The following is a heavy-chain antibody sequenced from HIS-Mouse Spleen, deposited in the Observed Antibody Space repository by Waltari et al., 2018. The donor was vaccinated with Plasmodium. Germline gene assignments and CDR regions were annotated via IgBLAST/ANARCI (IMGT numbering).Heavy chain of an antibody. D-gene: IGHD5-18*01. CDR1: GGSISRYY. V-gene: IGHV4-59*08. Sequence: QVQLQESGPGLVKPSEPLSLTCTVSGGSISRYYCSWIRQPPGKGLEWIGYIYYRGSTNYNPSLKSRVTISVDTSKNQFSLKLSSVTAADTAVYYCARLRYSYGYFDYWGQGTLVTVSS. CDR3: ARLRYSYGYFDY. CDR2: IYYRGST. J-gene: IGHJ4*02.